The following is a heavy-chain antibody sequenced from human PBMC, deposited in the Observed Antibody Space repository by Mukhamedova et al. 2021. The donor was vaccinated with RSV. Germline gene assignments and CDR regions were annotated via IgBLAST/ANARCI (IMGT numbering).Heavy chain of an antibody. V-gene: IGHV3-48*03. CDR3: ARASGYICGSYRGVY. CDR2: ISSSGSTI. D-gene: IGHD1-26*01. Sequence: GSYISSSGSTIYYADSVKGRFTISRDNAKNSLYLQMNSLRAEDTAVYYCARASGYICGSYRGVYWGEGTLVTFSS. J-gene: IGHJ4*02.